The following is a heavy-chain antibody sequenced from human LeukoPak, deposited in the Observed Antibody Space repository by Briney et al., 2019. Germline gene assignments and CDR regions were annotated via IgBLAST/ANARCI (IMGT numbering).Heavy chain of an antibody. CDR1: GFIFSSYW. Sequence: GGSLRLSCAASGFIFSSYWMSWVRQAPGKGLEWVAVIWYDGSNKYYADSVKGRFTISRDNSKNTLYLQMNSLRAEDTAVYYCARDTFGDYYYYYGMDVWGQGTTVTVSS. V-gene: IGHV3-33*08. CDR3: ARDTFGDYYYYYGMDV. J-gene: IGHJ6*02. CDR2: IWYDGSNK. D-gene: IGHD4-17*01.